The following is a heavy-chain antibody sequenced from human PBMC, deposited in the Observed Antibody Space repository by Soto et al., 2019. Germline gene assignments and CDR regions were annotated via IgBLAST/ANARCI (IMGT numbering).Heavy chain of an antibody. J-gene: IGHJ6*02. CDR1: GYTFINYY. D-gene: IGHD3-22*01. Sequence: ASVKVSCKASGYTFINYYIHWVRQAPGQGLEWMGVINPSGGSTSYAQKFQGRVTMTRDTCTSTVYMELSSLRSEDTAVYYCARAGPKFSGYCVYYYAMDVWGQGTTVTVSS. CDR3: ARAGPKFSGYCVYYYAMDV. V-gene: IGHV1-46*01. CDR2: INPSGGST.